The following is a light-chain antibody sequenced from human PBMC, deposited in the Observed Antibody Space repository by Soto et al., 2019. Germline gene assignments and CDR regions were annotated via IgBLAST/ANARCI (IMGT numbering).Light chain of an antibody. CDR2: AAS. J-gene: IGKJ4*01. Sequence: AIRMTQSPSSLSASTGDRVTITCRASQGISSYLAWYQQKPGKAPKLLIYAASTLQSGVPSRFSGSGSGTDFTLTISCLQSEDFATYYCQQSYSTRLTFGGGTKVDIK. CDR1: QGISSY. V-gene: IGKV1-8*01. CDR3: QQSYSTRLT.